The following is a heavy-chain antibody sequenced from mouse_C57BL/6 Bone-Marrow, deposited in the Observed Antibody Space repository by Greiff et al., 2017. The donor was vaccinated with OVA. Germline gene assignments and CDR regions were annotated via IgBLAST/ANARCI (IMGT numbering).Heavy chain of an antibody. CDR1: GYTFTSYW. CDR2: IYPGSGST. V-gene: IGHV1-55*01. D-gene: IGHD2-5*01. CDR3: ARSYYSNYSAWFAY. Sequence: QVQLQQPGAELVKPGASVKMSCKASGYTFTSYWITWVKQRPGQGLEWIGDIYPGSGSTNYNEKFKSKATLTVDTSSSTAYMQLSSLTSEDSAVYYCARSYYSNYSAWFAYWGQGTLVTVSA. J-gene: IGHJ3*01.